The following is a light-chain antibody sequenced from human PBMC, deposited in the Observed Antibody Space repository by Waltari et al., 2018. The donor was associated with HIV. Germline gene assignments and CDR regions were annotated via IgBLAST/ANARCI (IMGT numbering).Light chain of an antibody. Sequence: QSALTQPPSAAGTPGQRVTICCSGSSPHHGKTYVYWYQQLPGAPPHLIMYQDDHRPAGVLDRFSGSRSGTTASLAITGLRSEDEGDYSCAALDGGIRAWVFGGGTKVTVL. CDR1: SPHHGKTY. J-gene: IGLJ3*02. CDR2: QDD. V-gene: IGLV1-47*01. CDR3: AALDGGIRAWV.